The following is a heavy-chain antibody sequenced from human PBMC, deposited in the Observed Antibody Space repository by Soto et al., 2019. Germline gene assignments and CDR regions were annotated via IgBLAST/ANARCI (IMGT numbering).Heavy chain of an antibody. J-gene: IGHJ4*02. Sequence: ASVKVSCKASGYTFTSYALHWVRQAPGQRFEWMGWINAGNGKTAYSQKLQGRVTVTRDTSASTACMELSSLRSEDTAVYYCARQLTGTTIPFDFWGQGTLVTVSS. V-gene: IGHV1-3*01. CDR1: GYTFTSYA. D-gene: IGHD1-20*01. CDR2: INAGNGKT. CDR3: ARQLTGTTIPFDF.